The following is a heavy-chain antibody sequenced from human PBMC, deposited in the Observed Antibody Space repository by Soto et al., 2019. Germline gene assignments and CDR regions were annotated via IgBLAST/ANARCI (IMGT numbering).Heavy chain of an antibody. CDR2: IYYSGST. CDR1: GGSISSYY. Sequence: PSETLSLTCTVSGGSISSYYWSWIRQHPGKGLEWIGYIYYSGSTYYNPSLKSRVTISVDTSKNQFSLKLSSVTAADTAVYYCAREVVTDSSSWYRRWFDPWGQGTLVTVSS. J-gene: IGHJ5*02. D-gene: IGHD6-13*01. V-gene: IGHV4-59*01. CDR3: AREVVTDSSSWYRRWFDP.